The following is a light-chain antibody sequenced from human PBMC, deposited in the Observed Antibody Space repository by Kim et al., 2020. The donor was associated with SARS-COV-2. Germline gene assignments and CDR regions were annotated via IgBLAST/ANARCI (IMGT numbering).Light chain of an antibody. CDR3: HQRTKWPGT. V-gene: IGKV3-11*01. CDR1: QSVGRY. Sequence: SLSPGERATLSCRARQSVGRYLAWFQQRTGQAPRLLVYDASNRAAGIPARFSGSGSGTDFTLTISSLEPEDVAVYYCHQRTKWPGTFGQGTKLEI. J-gene: IGKJ2*01. CDR2: DAS.